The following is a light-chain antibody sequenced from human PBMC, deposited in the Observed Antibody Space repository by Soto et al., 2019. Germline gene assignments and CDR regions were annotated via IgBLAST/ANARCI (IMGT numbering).Light chain of an antibody. V-gene: IGKV3-20*01. CDR1: QSVTSNY. Sequence: EIVLTQSPGTLSLSPGERATLSCRASQSVTSNYVAWYQQKPGQAPRLLIYGASSRATGIPDRISGSGSGTDFTLTISRLEPEDFAVYYCQQYVGSPQTFGQGTKVEMK. CDR2: GAS. J-gene: IGKJ1*01. CDR3: QQYVGSPQT.